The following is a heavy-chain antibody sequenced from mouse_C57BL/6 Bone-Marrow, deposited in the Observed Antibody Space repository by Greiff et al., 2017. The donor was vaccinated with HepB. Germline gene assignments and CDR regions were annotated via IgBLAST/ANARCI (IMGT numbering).Heavy chain of an antibody. J-gene: IGHJ3*01. CDR2: ISYSGST. CDR1: GYSITSGYD. V-gene: IGHV3-1*01. Sequence: EVKVVESGPGMVKPSQSLSLTCTVTGYSITSGYDWHWIRHFPGNKLEWMGYISYSGSTNYNPSLKSRISITHDTSKNHFFLKLNSVTTEDTATYYCARANYYGSSSWFAYWGQGTLVTVSA. CDR3: ARANYYGSSSWFAY. D-gene: IGHD1-1*01.